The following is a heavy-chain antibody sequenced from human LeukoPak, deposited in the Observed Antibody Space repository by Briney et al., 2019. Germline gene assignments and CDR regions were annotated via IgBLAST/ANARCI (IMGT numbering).Heavy chain of an antibody. Sequence: GASVKVSCKASGYTFSSYDINWVRQATGQGLEWMGWINPNSGGTNYAQKFQGRVTMTRDTSISTAYMELSRLRSDDTAVYYCARAFSSGWDYFDYWGQGTLVTVSS. CDR1: GYTFSSYD. CDR3: ARAFSSGWDYFDY. CDR2: INPNSGGT. J-gene: IGHJ4*02. V-gene: IGHV1-2*02. D-gene: IGHD6-19*01.